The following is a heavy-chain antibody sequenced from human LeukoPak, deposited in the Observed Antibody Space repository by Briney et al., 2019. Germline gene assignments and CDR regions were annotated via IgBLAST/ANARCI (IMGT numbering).Heavy chain of an antibody. CDR1: GFSFSNYA. V-gene: IGHV3-23*01. Sequence: GGSLRLSCVSSGFSFSNYAMSWVRQAPGKGLEWVSSISGSGGSTHYADSVKGRFTISRDKTKNTLCLQMNSLRAEDTAVYYCAKSAYYDASGYYREYYFDYWGQGTLVTVSS. CDR3: AKSAYYDASGYYREYYFDY. J-gene: IGHJ4*02. CDR2: ISGSGGST. D-gene: IGHD3-22*01.